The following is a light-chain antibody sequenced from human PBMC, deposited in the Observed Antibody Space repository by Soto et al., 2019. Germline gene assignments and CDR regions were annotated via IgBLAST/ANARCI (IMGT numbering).Light chain of an antibody. CDR2: ANT. J-gene: IGLJ1*01. Sequence: QSVLTQPPSVSGAPGQRVTISCTGSSSNIGAGYDVHWYQQLPGTAPKLLIYANTNRPSGVPDRFSGSKSGTSASLAITGLQAEDAADYYCQSYDSSLSGSRVFGTGTKLTVL. V-gene: IGLV1-40*01. CDR1: SSNIGAGYD. CDR3: QSYDSSLSGSRV.